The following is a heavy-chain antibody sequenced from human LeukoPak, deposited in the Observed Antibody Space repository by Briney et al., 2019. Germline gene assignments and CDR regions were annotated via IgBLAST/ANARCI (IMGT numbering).Heavy chain of an antibody. Sequence: PGGSLRLSCAASGFTFDDYAMHWVRQAPGKGLEWVSAISGSGGSTYYADSVKGRFTISRDNSKNTLYLQMNSLRAEDTAVYYCAKDHTYYDFWSGYYSDPNWFDPWGQGTLVTVSS. D-gene: IGHD3-3*01. J-gene: IGHJ5*02. CDR1: GFTFDDYA. CDR3: AKDHTYYDFWSGYYSDPNWFDP. CDR2: ISGSGGST. V-gene: IGHV3-23*01.